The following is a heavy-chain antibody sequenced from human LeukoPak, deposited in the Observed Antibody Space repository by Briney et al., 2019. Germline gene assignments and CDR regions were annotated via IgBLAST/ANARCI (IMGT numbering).Heavy chain of an antibody. CDR1: GFTFSSYA. CDR3: AKHNGRDNSGSYYNPFDY. V-gene: IGHV3-23*01. D-gene: IGHD3-10*01. J-gene: IGHJ4*02. CDR2: ISGSGGST. Sequence: GGSLRLSCAASGFTFSSYAMSWVRQAPGKGLEWVSAISGSGGSTYYAGSVKGRFTISRDNSKNTLYLQMNSLRAEDTAIYYCAKHNGRDNSGSYYNPFDYWGQGTLVTVSS.